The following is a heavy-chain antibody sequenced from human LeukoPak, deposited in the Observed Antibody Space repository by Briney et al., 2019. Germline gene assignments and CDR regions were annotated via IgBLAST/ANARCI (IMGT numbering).Heavy chain of an antibody. CDR3: AEDQTGYSSSWYQVDYFDY. V-gene: IGHV3-23*01. J-gene: IGHJ4*02. CDR1: GFTFSSYA. CDR2: ISGSGGST. Sequence: GGSLRLSCAASGFTFSSYAMSWVRQAPGKGLEWVSAISGSGGSTYYADSVKGRFTISRDSSKNTLYLQMNSLRAEDTAVYYCAEDQTGYSSSWYQVDYFDYWGQGTLVTVSS. D-gene: IGHD6-13*01.